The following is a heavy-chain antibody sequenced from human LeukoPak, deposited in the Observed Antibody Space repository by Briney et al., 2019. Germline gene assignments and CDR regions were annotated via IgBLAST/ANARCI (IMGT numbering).Heavy chain of an antibody. V-gene: IGHV3-7*03. Sequence: GGSLRLSCAASGFTFSSYWMSWVRQAPGKGLEWVANIKQDGSEKYYVDSVKGRFTISRDNAKNSLYLQMNSLRAEDTAVYYCARWPGYCSGDSCYRGGDYWGQGTLVTVSS. CDR2: IKQDGSEK. CDR1: GFTFSSYW. CDR3: ARWPGYCSGDSCYRGGDY. D-gene: IGHD2-15*01. J-gene: IGHJ4*02.